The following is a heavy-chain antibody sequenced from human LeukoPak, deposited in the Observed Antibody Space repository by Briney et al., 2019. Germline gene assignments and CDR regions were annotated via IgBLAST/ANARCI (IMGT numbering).Heavy chain of an antibody. CDR2: ISDSGGST. CDR1: GFTFSSYA. CDR3: AKKPSSGYYYIDY. J-gene: IGHJ4*02. Sequence: GGSLRLSCAASGFTFSSYAMGWVRQAPGKGLEWVSTISDSGGSTYYADSVKGRFTISRDNSKNTLYLQMNSLRAEDTAVYCCAKKPSSGYYYIDYWGQGTLVTVSS. V-gene: IGHV3-23*01. D-gene: IGHD3-22*01.